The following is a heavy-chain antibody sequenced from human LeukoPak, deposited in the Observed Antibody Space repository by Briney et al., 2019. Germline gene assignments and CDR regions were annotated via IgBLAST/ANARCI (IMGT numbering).Heavy chain of an antibody. Sequence: SQTLSLTCTVSGGSISSYDWSWIRQPPGKGLECIGYIYYSGSTNYNPSLKSRVTISVDTSKNQFSLKLSSVTAADTAVYYCARGPYGKLDYWGQGTLVTVSS. CDR1: GGSISSYD. CDR3: ARGPYGKLDY. D-gene: IGHD4-17*01. CDR2: IYYSGST. J-gene: IGHJ4*02. V-gene: IGHV4-59*01.